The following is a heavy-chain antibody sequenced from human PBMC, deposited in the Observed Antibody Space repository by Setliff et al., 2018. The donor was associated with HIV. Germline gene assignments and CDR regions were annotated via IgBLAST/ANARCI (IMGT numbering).Heavy chain of an antibody. CDR2: ISTYNGNT. CDR3: ARKYTGGPLDY. V-gene: IGHV1-18*01. Sequence: ASVKVSCKASGYTFTSYGITWVRQAPGQGLEWMGWISTYNGNTHYAPKLQGRVTITTDTSTSTAYMELRSLRSDDTAMYYCARKYTGGPLDYWGQGTLVTVSS. J-gene: IGHJ4*02. CDR1: GYTFTSYG. D-gene: IGHD6-19*01.